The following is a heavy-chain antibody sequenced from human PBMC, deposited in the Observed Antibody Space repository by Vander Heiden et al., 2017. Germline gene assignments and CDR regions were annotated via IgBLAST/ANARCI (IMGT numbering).Heavy chain of an antibody. D-gene: IGHD2-2*01. V-gene: IGHV3-23*01. J-gene: IGHJ6*02. CDR3: AKNPAAMAVRFYYGMDV. Sequence: EVQLLESGGGLVQPGGSLRLSCAASGFTFSSYAMSWVRRAPGKGLEWVSAISGSGGSTYYADSVKGRFTISRDNSKNTLYLQMNSRRAEDTAVYYCAKNPAAMAVRFYYGMDVWGQGTTVTVSS. CDR1: GFTFSSYA. CDR2: ISGSGGST.